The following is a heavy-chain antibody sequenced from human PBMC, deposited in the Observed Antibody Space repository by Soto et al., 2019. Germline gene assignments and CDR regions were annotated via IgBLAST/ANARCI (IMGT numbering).Heavy chain of an antibody. Sequence: QVQLVESGGGVVQPGRSLRLSCAASGFTFSSYGMHWVRQAPGKGLEWVAVIWYDGSNKYYADSVKGRFTISRDNSKNTLYLQMNSLRAEDTAVYYCSRNPLLLAAAAGTPLYYGMDLWGQGTTVTVSS. CDR3: SRNPLLLAAAAGTPLYYGMDL. V-gene: IGHV3-33*01. J-gene: IGHJ6*02. CDR1: GFTFSSYG. CDR2: IWYDGSNK. D-gene: IGHD6-13*01.